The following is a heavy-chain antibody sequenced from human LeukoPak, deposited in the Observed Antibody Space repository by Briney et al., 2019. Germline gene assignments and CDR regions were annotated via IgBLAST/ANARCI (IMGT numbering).Heavy chain of an antibody. CDR2: ISGSGGST. V-gene: IGHV3-23*01. CDR3: ARQQARKVYGSGSYYIDY. CDR1: GFTFSSYA. Sequence: GGSLRLSCAASGFTFSSYAMSWVRQAPGKGLEWVSAISGSGGSTYYADSVKGRFTISRDNSKNTLYLQMNSLRAEDTAVYYCARQQARKVYGSGSYYIDYWSQGTLVTVSS. D-gene: IGHD3-10*01. J-gene: IGHJ4*02.